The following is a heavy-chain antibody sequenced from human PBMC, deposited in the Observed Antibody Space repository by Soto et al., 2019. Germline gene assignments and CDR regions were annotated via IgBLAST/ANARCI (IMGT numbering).Heavy chain of an antibody. V-gene: IGHV3-21*01. J-gene: IGHJ4*02. D-gene: IGHD6-19*01. CDR2: ISSSSSYI. Sequence: EVQLVESGGGLVKPGGSLRLSCAASGFTFSSYSMNWVRQAPGKGLEWVSSISSSSSYIYYADSVKGRFTISRDNAKNSLYLQMNSLRAEDTAVYYCAVTGKDDIAVAGTWGWGQGTLVTVSS. CDR1: GFTFSSYS. CDR3: AVTGKDDIAVAGTWG.